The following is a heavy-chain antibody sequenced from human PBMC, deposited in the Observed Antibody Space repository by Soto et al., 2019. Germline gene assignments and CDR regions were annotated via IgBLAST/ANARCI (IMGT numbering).Heavy chain of an antibody. CDR3: AKGRDGYNPFDY. CDR2: ISYDGSNK. Sequence: GRSLRLSCAASGFTFSSYGMHWVRQAPGKGLEWVAVISYDGSNKYYADSVKGRFTISRDNSKNMLYLQMNSLRAEDTSVYYCAKGRDGYNPFDYWGQGTLVTVSS. V-gene: IGHV3-30*18. D-gene: IGHD5-12*01. J-gene: IGHJ4*02. CDR1: GFTFSSYG.